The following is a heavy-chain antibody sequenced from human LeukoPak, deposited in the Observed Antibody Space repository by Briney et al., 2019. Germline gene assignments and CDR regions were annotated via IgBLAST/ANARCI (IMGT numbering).Heavy chain of an antibody. V-gene: IGHV4-59*08. CDR3: ARTSFELGYCSGRSCYFGTFDP. D-gene: IGHD2-15*01. CDR2: IYYSGNT. CDR1: GGSISSSY. Sequence: SETLSLTCSVSGGSISSSYWSWIRQPPGKGLEWIGYIYYSGNTNYNPSLGSRVTISVDTSKTQFSLKLSSVTAADTAVYYCARTSFELGYCSGRSCYFGTFDPWGQGTLVTVSS. J-gene: IGHJ5*02.